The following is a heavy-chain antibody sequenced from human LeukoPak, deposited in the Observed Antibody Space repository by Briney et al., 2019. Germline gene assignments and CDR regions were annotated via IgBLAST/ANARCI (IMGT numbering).Heavy chain of an antibody. Sequence: PSETLSLTCTASGGSISSYYWSWIRQPPGKGLEWIGYIYYSGSTNYNPSLKSRVTISVDTSKNQFSLKLSSVTAADTAVYYCARAGYSYGALDYWGQGTLVTVSS. D-gene: IGHD5-18*01. J-gene: IGHJ4*02. CDR3: ARAGYSYGALDY. V-gene: IGHV4-59*01. CDR2: IYYSGST. CDR1: GGSISSYY.